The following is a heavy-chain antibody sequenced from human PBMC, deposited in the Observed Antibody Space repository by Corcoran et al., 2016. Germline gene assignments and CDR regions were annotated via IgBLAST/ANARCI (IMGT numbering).Heavy chain of an antibody. CDR3: ARDDSCGRIQD. J-gene: IGHJ4*02. CDR1: GGSISSGGYY. V-gene: IGHV4-31*03. Sequence: QVLLQESGPGRVKPSQTLSLICTISGGSISSGGYYWSWIRQHPVKGLEWIGYSYHSGNTNYNPSLQGRLTIALDTSPSQFSLKLSSVTVADTAVYYRARDDSCGRIQDWGQGILVT. CDR2: SYHSGNT. D-gene: IGHD2-21*01.